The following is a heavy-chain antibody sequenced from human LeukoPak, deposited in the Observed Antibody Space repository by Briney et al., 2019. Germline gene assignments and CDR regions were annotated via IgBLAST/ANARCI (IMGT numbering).Heavy chain of an antibody. CDR2: ISSSSSYI. J-gene: IGHJ4*02. V-gene: IGHV3-21*01. CDR1: GFTFSSYS. D-gene: IGHD3-3*01. Sequence: GGSLRLSCAASGFTFSSYSMNWVRQAPGKGLEWVSSISSSSSYIYYADSVKGRFTISRDNAKNSLYLQMNSLRAEDTAVYYCARELTYYDFWSGYNPLDYWGQGTLVTVSS. CDR3: ARELTYYDFWSGYNPLDY.